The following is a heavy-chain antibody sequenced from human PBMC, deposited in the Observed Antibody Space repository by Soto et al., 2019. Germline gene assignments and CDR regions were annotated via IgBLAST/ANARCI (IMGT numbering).Heavy chain of an antibody. Sequence: GSSVTVSCQASRYTFTSYGISWVRQAPGQGREWMGWISGYNGNTNYAQNPEGRVTMTTNKNTSTAYMELRSLRSDDTAVYYCARVRRGYSGYDSDYWGQGTLVTVSS. CDR3: ARVRRGYSGYDSDY. CDR2: ISGYNGNT. CDR1: RYTFTSYG. D-gene: IGHD5-12*01. J-gene: IGHJ4*02. V-gene: IGHV1-18*01.